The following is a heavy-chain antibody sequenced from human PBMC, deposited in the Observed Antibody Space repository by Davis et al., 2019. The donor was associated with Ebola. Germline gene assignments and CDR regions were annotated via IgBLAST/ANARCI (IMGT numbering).Heavy chain of an antibody. CDR2: ISWNSGSI. J-gene: IGHJ6*04. D-gene: IGHD6-13*01. CDR3: AKDIAAAGIYVGYMSYYYYYYGMDV. Sequence: PGGSLRLSCAASGFTFDDYAMHWVRQAPGKGLEWVSGISWNSGSIGYADSVKGRFTISRDNAKNSLYLQMNSLRAEDTALYYCAKDIAAAGIYVGYMSYYYYYYGMDVWGKGTTVTVSS. CDR1: GFTFDDYA. V-gene: IGHV3-9*01.